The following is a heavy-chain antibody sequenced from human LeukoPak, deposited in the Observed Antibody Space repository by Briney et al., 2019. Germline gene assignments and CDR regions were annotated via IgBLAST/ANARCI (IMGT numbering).Heavy chain of an antibody. D-gene: IGHD5-12*01. J-gene: IGHJ5*02. CDR1: GGTFSSYA. V-gene: IGHV1-69*05. CDR3: ARLMGGYDWGNSRNRFDP. CDR2: IIPIFGTA. Sequence: SVKVSCKASGGTFSSYAISWVRQAPGQGLEWMGGIIPIFGTANYAQKFQGRVTITTDESTSTAYMELSSLRSEDTAVYYCARLMGGYDWGNSRNRFDPWGQGTLVTVSS.